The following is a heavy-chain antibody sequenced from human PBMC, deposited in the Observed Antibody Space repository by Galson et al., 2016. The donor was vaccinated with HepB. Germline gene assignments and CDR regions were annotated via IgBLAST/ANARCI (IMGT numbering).Heavy chain of an antibody. D-gene: IGHD1-20*01. J-gene: IGHJ4*02. CDR3: ARNRPSNNWYYFDY. Sequence: SETLSLTCAVSSDFISTTNWWSWVRQPPGKGLEWIGEIYHTGSTNYNPSLMSRITISVDKSRNQFSLKMNSVTAADTAVYFCARNRPSNNWYYFDYWGQGILVTVSS. CDR2: IYHTGST. CDR1: SDFISTTNW. V-gene: IGHV4-4*02.